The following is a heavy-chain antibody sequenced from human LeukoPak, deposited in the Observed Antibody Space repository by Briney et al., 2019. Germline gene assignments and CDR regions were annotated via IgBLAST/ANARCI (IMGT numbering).Heavy chain of an antibody. CDR1: GFTFSSYS. D-gene: IGHD3-9*01. Sequence: GGSLRLSCAASGFTFSSYSMNWVRQAPGKGLEWVSYISSSSFTIYYADSVKGRFTISRDNAKNSLYLQMNSLRAEDPAVYYCARAYYDILTGYPIFDYWGQGTLVTVSS. CDR3: ARAYYDILTGYPIFDY. CDR2: ISSSSFTI. V-gene: IGHV3-48*01. J-gene: IGHJ4*02.